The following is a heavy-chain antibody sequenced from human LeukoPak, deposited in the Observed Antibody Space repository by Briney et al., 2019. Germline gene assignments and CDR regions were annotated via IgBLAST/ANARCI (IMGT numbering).Heavy chain of an antibody. Sequence: PGGSLRLSCAASGFTVSSNYMSWVRQAPGKGLEWVSVIYSGGSTYYADSVKGQFTISRDNSKNTLYLQMNSLRAEDTAVYYCARGGSGSYYNLDYWGQGTLVTVSS. CDR3: ARGGSGSYYNLDY. CDR2: IYSGGST. V-gene: IGHV3-53*01. D-gene: IGHD3-10*01. CDR1: GFTVSSNY. J-gene: IGHJ4*02.